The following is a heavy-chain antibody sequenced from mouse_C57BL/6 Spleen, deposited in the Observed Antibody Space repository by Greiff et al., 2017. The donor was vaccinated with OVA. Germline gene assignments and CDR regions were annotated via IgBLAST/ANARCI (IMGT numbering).Heavy chain of an antibody. CDR3: ARGEGLLPFDY. CDR1: GYSITSGYY. Sequence: EVKLMESGPGLVKPSQSLSLTCSVTGYSITSGYYWNWIRQFPGNKLEWMGYISYDGSNNYNPSLKNRISITRDTSKNQFFLKLNSVTTEDTATYYCARGEGLLPFDYWGQGTTLTVSS. D-gene: IGHD2-3*01. J-gene: IGHJ2*01. V-gene: IGHV3-6*01. CDR2: ISYDGSN.